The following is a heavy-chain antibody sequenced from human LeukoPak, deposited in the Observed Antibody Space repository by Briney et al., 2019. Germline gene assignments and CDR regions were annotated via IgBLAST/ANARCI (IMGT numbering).Heavy chain of an antibody. CDR1: GFTFSSAW. CDR2: IYSGGST. V-gene: IGHV3-66*02. CDR3: ARGLVGATTIDY. J-gene: IGHJ4*02. D-gene: IGHD1-26*01. Sequence: GSLRLSCAASGFTFSSAWMSWVRQAPGKGLEWVSVIYSGGSTYYADSVKGRFTISRDNSKNTLYLQMNSLRAENTAVYYCARGLVGATTIDYWGQGTLVTVSS.